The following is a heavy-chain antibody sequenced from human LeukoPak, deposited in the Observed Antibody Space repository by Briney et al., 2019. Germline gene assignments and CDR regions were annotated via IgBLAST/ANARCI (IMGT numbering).Heavy chain of an antibody. V-gene: IGHV3-30*03. CDR1: GFTFSSYG. J-gene: IGHJ4*02. CDR3: AMGPYSSGWYYFDY. D-gene: IGHD6-19*01. Sequence: GGSLRLSCAASGFTFSSYGRHWVRQAPGKGLEWVAVISYDGSNKYYADSVKGRFTISRDNSKNTLYLQMTSLRAEDTAVYYCAMGPYSSGWYYFDYWGQGTLVTVSS. CDR2: ISYDGSNK.